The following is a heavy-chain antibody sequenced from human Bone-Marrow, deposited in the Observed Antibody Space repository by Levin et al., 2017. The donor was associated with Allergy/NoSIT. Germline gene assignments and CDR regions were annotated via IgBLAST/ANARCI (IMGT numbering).Heavy chain of an antibody. CDR2: INWNGGST. J-gene: IGHJ5*02. D-gene: IGHD6-19*01. CDR3: AREETFGYSSGWYWFDP. V-gene: IGHV3-20*04. Sequence: GGSLRLSCAASGFTFDDYGMSWVRQAPGKGLEWVSGINWNGGSTGYADSVKGRFTISRDNAKNSLYLQMNSLRAEDTALYYCAREETFGYSSGWYWFDPWGQGTLVTVSS. CDR1: GFTFDDYG.